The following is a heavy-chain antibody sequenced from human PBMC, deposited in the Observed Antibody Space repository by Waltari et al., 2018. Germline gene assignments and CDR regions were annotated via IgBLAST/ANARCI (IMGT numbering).Heavy chain of an antibody. D-gene: IGHD2-21*02. CDR1: GFMFSRYS. CDR3: AKEGLGGDRQFDY. J-gene: IGHJ4*02. Sequence: EVQLVESGGGLVQPGGSVRLSCVASGFMFSRYSMNWVRLAPGKGLEWVSSISGDNSYTYYSGSVKGRFTISRDNAKNSLFLQMNGLRDEDTAIYYCAKEGLGGDRQFDYWGQGTLVSVSS. CDR2: ISGDNSYT. V-gene: IGHV3-21*06.